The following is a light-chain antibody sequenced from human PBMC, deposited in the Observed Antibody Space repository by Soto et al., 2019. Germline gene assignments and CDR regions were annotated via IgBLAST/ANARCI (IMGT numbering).Light chain of an antibody. CDR3: SSYTTSSKHVV. Sequence: QSALTQPASVSGSPGQSITISCTGTSSDVGSYNYVSWYQQYPGKAPKLMIYDVSNRPAGVSYRFSGSKSGNTASLTISGLQAEDEADYYCSSYTTSSKHVVVGGGTKVTVL. CDR2: DVS. J-gene: IGLJ2*01. V-gene: IGLV2-14*01. CDR1: SSDVGSYNY.